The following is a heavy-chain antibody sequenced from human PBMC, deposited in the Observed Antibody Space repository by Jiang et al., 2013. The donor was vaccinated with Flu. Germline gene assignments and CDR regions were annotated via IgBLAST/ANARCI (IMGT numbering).Heavy chain of an antibody. J-gene: IGHJ5*02. D-gene: IGHD6-6*01. V-gene: IGHV5-51*01. CDR2: IYPGDSDT. Sequence: IIYPGDSDTRYSPSFQGQVTISADKSISTAYLQWSSLKASDTAMYYCARHRAARTRDNWFDPWGQGTLVTVSS. CDR3: ARHRAARTRDNWFDP.